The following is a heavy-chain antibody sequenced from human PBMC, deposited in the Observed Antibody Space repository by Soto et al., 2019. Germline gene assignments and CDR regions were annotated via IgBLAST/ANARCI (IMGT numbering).Heavy chain of an antibody. CDR3: ARDPGYDTSGHYYYGMDV. J-gene: IGHJ6*02. Sequence: ASVKVSCKASVYTFTNSYMHWVRQAPGQGLEWMGIIYIGAGTISYAPKFLGRVTMTRDTSTSTVYMELTSLRSEDTAVYYCARDPGYDTSGHYYYGMDVWGQGTTVTVSS. CDR1: VYTFTNSY. D-gene: IGHD3-22*01. V-gene: IGHV1-46*01. CDR2: IYIGAGTI.